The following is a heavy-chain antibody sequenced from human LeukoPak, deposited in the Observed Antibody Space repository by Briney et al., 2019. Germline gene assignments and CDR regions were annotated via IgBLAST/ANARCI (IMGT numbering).Heavy chain of an antibody. D-gene: IGHD2-15*01. CDR2: ISSSSSYI. CDR3: AKEMVIVVVVAADY. CDR1: GFTFSSYS. J-gene: IGHJ4*02. Sequence: PGGSLRLSCAASGFTFSSYSMNWVRQAPGKGLEWVSSISSSSSYIYYADSVKGRFTISRDNSKNTLYLQMNSLRAEDTAVYYCAKEMVIVVVVAADYWGQGTLVTVSS. V-gene: IGHV3-21*04.